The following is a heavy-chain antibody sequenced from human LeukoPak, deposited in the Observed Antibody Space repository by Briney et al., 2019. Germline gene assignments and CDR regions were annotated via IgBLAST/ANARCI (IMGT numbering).Heavy chain of an antibody. Sequence: PGASLKISCKGSGSSFTSYWIGWVRQMPGKGLEWMGIIYPGDSDTRYSPSFQGQVTISADKSISTAYLQWSSLKASDTAMYYCARRFGGTGTPAYYYYYYMDVWGKGTTVTVSS. CDR3: ARRFGGTGTPAYYYYYYMDV. CDR1: GSSFTSYW. D-gene: IGHD1-1*01. V-gene: IGHV5-51*01. CDR2: IYPGDSDT. J-gene: IGHJ6*03.